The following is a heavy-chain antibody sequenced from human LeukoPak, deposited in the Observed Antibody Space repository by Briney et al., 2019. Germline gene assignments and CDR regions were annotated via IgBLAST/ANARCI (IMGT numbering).Heavy chain of an antibody. CDR3: ARAYKASPRHKAIDS. Sequence: SETLSLTCAVYGGSFSGYFCSWIRQTPGKGLEWIGETDHSGTTNYNPSLKSRVIISPDASKNQFSLKVNAVTAGGTAVYLCARAYKASPRHKAIDSGGQGTLVTVSS. J-gene: IGHJ4*02. V-gene: IGHV4-34*01. CDR2: TDHSGTT. CDR1: GGSFSGYF. D-gene: IGHD1-14*01.